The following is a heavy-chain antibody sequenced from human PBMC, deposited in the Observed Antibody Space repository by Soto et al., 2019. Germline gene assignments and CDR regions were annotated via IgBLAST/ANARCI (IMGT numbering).Heavy chain of an antibody. D-gene: IGHD3-22*01. Sequence: QVQLVESGGGVVQPGRSLRLSCAASGFTFSSYAMHWVRQAPGKGLEWVAVISYDGNNKYYADSVKGRFTISRDISKNTVYLQMNNLRTEDTAMYYCAKGGSGNYLTYYYYYGMDVWGLGTTVTVSS. CDR1: GFTFSSYA. CDR2: ISYDGNNK. V-gene: IGHV3-30*04. J-gene: IGHJ6*02. CDR3: AKGGSGNYLTYYYYYGMDV.